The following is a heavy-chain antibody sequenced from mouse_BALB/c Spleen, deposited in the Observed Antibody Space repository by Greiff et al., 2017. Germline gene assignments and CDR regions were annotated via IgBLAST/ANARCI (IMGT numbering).Heavy chain of an antibody. Sequence: QVQLKQSGAELVRPGTSVKVSCKASGYAFTNYLIEWVKQRPGQGLEWIGVINPGSGGTNYNEKFKGKATLTADKSSSTAYMQLSSLTSDDSAVYFCARSDYGNYGGAMDYWGQGTSVTVSS. D-gene: IGHD2-1*01. CDR2: INPGSGGT. J-gene: IGHJ4*01. CDR3: ARSDYGNYGGAMDY. CDR1: GYAFTNYL. V-gene: IGHV1-54*03.